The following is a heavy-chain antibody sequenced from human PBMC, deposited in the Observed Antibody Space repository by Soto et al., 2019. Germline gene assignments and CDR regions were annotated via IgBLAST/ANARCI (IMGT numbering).Heavy chain of an antibody. CDR2: IYDSGST. CDR3: PTVRGGGPFDD. J-gene: IGHJ4*02. Sequence: TLSLTCTASGGCISSGGYYWSLNRQHPGKGLECIGYIYDSGSTYYNPSLQSRVTISVDTSKNKFSLKLSSVAAADTAVYYWPTVRGGGPFDDWGKGTRLTTSS. CDR1: GGCISSGGYY. D-gene: IGHD1-26*01. V-gene: IGHV4-31*03.